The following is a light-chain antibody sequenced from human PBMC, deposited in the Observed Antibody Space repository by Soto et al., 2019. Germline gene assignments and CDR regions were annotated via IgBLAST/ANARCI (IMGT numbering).Light chain of an antibody. CDR2: GAS. Sequence: EIVLTQSPGTLSLSPGERATLSCRASQSVSSSYLAWYQQKPGQAPRLLIYGASSRATGIPDRFSGSGSVTDFTLTISRLEPEDFAVYYCQQYGSSPVYTFGQGTKLEIK. CDR1: QSVSSSY. CDR3: QQYGSSPVYT. J-gene: IGKJ2*01. V-gene: IGKV3-20*01.